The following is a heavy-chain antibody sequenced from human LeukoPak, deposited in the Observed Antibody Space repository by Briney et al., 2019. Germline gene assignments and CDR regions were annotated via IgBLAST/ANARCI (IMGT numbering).Heavy chain of an antibody. D-gene: IGHD6-19*01. CDR3: ARVDSSGWHYFDD. CDR1: GGSISSYY. V-gene: IGHV4-4*07. CDR2: IYTSAST. J-gene: IGHJ4*02. Sequence: PSETLSLTCTVSGGSISSYYWSWIRQPAGKGLEWIGRIYTSASTNYNPSLKSRVTMSLDTSKNQFSLELNSVTAADTAVYYCARVDSSGWHYFDDWGQGTLVTVSS.